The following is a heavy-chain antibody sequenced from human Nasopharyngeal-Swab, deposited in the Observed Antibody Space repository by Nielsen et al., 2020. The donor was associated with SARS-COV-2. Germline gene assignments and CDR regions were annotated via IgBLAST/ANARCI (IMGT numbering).Heavy chain of an antibody. CDR3: ARDRQQLVLGYYYYMDV. V-gene: IGHV3-21*01. D-gene: IGHD6-13*01. Sequence: VRQAPGKGLEWVSSISSSSSYIYYADSVKGRFTISRDNAKNSPYLQMNSLRAEDTAVYYCARDRQQLVLGYYYYMDVWGKGTTVTVSS. J-gene: IGHJ6*03. CDR2: ISSSSSYI.